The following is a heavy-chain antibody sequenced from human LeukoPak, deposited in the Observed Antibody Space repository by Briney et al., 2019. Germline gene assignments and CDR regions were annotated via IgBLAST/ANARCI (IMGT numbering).Heavy chain of an antibody. CDR2: SNSGSSAI. CDR3: ARDFGESYAMDV. CDR1: GFTFSSYA. Sequence: GGSLRLSCAASGFTFSSYAMNWVRQAPGWGLEWISYSNSGSSAIYYADSVKGRFTISRDNAKNSLYLQMNTLRADDTAVYYCARDFGESYAMDVWGQGTTVIVSS. D-gene: IGHD2-21*01. J-gene: IGHJ6*02. V-gene: IGHV3-48*04.